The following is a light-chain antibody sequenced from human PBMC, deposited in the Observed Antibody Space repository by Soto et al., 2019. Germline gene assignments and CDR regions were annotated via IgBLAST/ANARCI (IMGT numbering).Light chain of an antibody. CDR3: NSYAGSNKDV. CDR2: EVS. Sequence: QSALTQPPSASGSPGQSVTISCTGTSSDVGGYKFVSWYQQHPGKAPKLLIYEVSKRPSGVPVRFSGSKSGNTASLTVSGLQAEDEADYYCNSYAGSNKDVFGTGTKLTVL. J-gene: IGLJ1*01. V-gene: IGLV2-8*01. CDR1: SSDVGGYKF.